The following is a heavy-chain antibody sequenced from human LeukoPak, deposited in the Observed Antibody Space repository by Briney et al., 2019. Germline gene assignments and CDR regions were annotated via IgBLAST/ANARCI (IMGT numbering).Heavy chain of an antibody. CDR2: IYYSGST. V-gene: IGHV4-31*03. J-gene: IGHJ4*02. CDR3: MTSGYEWGAYFDY. D-gene: IGHD1-26*01. Sequence: PSETLSLTCTVSGGSISSGGYYWSWIPQHPGKGLEWIGYIYYSGSTYYNPSLKSRVTISVDTSKNQFSLKLSSVTAADTAVYYCMTSGYEWGAYFDYWGQGTLVTVSS. CDR1: GGSISSGGYY.